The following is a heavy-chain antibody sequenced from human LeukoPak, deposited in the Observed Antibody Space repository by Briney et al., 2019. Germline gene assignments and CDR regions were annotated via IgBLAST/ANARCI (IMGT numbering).Heavy chain of an antibody. D-gene: IGHD2-15*01. Sequence: PSETLSLTCTVSGASISSGGYFWPWIRQHPGKGLEWIGYISYSGSPYYSPSLESRVTISADTSQNQFSLKLNSVTAADTAIYYCARLFCSGASCSRGGGFDYWGQGTLVTVSS. V-gene: IGHV4-31*03. CDR3: ARLFCSGASCSRGGGFDY. CDR1: GASISSGGYF. CDR2: ISYSGSP. J-gene: IGHJ4*02.